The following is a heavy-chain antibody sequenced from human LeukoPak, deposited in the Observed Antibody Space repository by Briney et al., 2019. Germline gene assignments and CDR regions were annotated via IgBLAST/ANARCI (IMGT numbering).Heavy chain of an antibody. J-gene: IGHJ4*02. CDR2: ISSSSTTI. V-gene: IGHV3-48*01. Sequence: GGSLRLSCAASGFTFSSYSMNWVRQAPGKGLEWVSYISSSSTTIYYADSVKGRFTISRDNSKNTLYLQMNSLRAEDTAVYYCAKDSSVGATTLWLRSYFDYWGQGTLVTVSS. D-gene: IGHD1-26*01. CDR3: AKDSSVGATTLWLRSYFDY. CDR1: GFTFSSYS.